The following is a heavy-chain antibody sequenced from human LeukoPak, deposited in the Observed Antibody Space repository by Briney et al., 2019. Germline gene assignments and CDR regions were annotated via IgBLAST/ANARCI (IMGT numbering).Heavy chain of an antibody. J-gene: IGHJ4*02. V-gene: IGHV3-74*01. D-gene: IGHD6-13*01. CDR3: AKLIPGIAAGGSDY. CDR1: GFTFSTSW. CDR2: IDSDGSRT. Sequence: GSLKLSCAASGFTFSTSWMHWVRQPPGEGLGWVSLIDSDGSRTNYADSVKGRFTISRDNAKHTLYLQMNGLRAEDTAVYYCAKLIPGIAAGGSDYWGQGTLVTVSS.